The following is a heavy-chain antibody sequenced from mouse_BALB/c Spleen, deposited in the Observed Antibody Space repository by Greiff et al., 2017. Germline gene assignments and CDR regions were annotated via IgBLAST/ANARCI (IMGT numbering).Heavy chain of an antibody. CDR3: TRREYGNYGDAMDY. CDR2: IYPGNSDT. V-gene: IGHV1-5*01. Sequence: EVQLQQSGAELVRPGTSVKISCKASGYTFTSYWMHWVKQRPGQGLEWIGAIYPGNSDTSYNQKFKGKAKLTAVTSTSTAYMELSSLTNEDSAVYYCTRREYGNYGDAMDYWGQGTSVTVSS. J-gene: IGHJ4*01. CDR1: GYTFTSYW. D-gene: IGHD2-10*02.